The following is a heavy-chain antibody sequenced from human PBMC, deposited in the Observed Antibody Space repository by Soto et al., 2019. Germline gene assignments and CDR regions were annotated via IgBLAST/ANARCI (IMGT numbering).Heavy chain of an antibody. V-gene: IGHV3-74*01. CDR3: ATVKGAVVISPYFCDY. D-gene: IGHD2-21*01. Sequence: EVRLEESGGGLVQPGGSLRLSCAASGFTFDSYWMYWVRQAPGKGLVWVSRVNSDGSITTYADSVKGRFTISRANAKNTLSLQMTSLRVEDAAVYYCATVKGAVVISPYFCDYWGQGALVTVSS. CDR2: VNSDGSIT. J-gene: IGHJ4*02. CDR1: GFTFDSYW.